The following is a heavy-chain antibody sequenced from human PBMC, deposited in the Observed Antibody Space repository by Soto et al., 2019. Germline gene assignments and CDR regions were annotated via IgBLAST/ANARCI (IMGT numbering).Heavy chain of an antibody. D-gene: IGHD5-18*01. J-gene: IGHJ4*02. V-gene: IGHV4-31*03. CDR3: ARAERRMGTDTAMVTDY. Sequence: QVQLQESGPGLVKPSQTLSLTCTVSGGSISSGGYYWSWIRQHPGKGLEWIGYIYYSGSTYYNPSLKSRVTISVDTSKNQFSLKLSSVTAADTAVYYCARAERRMGTDTAMVTDYWGQGTLVTVSS. CDR2: IYYSGST. CDR1: GGSISSGGYY.